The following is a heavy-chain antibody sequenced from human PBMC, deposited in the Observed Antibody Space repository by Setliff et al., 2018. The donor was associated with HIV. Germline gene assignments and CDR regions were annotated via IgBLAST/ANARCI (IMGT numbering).Heavy chain of an antibody. D-gene: IGHD5-18*01. CDR3: ASGYNYAYSDY. CDR2: MYHSGST. V-gene: IGHV4-39*07. CDR1: GGSISIISYY. J-gene: IGHJ4*02. Sequence: PSETLSLTCTVSGGSISIISYYWGWIRQSPGKGLEWIGSMYHSGSTYSNPSLKSRVTMSIDTSKNQLSLKLRSVTAADTAVYYCASGYNYAYSDYWGQGTLVTAPQ.